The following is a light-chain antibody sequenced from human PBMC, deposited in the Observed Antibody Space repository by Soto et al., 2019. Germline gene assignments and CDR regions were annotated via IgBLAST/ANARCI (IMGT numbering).Light chain of an antibody. CDR1: SSDVGGYNF. Sequence: QSVLTQPLSVSGSPGQSVTISCTGTSSDVGGYNFVSWYQQHPGKTPKLMIYDVSQRPSGVPDRFSGSKSGNTASLTISGLQAEDEADYYCCSYVGSCTGVFGGGTKLTVL. CDR2: DVS. J-gene: IGLJ2*01. CDR3: CSYVGSCTGV. V-gene: IGLV2-11*01.